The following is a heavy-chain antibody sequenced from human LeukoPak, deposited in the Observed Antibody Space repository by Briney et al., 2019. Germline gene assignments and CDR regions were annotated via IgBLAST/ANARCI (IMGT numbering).Heavy chain of an antibody. Sequence: EASVKVSCKVSGYTLTELSMHWVRQAPGKGLEWMGGFDPEDGETIYAQKFQGRVTMTEDTSTDTAYMELSSLRSEDTAVYYCATSRGVRGVRGPTDYWGQGTLVTVSS. V-gene: IGHV1-24*01. J-gene: IGHJ4*02. CDR2: FDPEDGET. CDR3: ATSRGVRGVRGPTDY. CDR1: GYTLTELS. D-gene: IGHD3-10*01.